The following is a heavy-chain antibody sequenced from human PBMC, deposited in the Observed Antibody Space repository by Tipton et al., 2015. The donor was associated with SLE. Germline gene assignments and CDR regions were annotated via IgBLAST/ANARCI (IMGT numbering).Heavy chain of an antibody. V-gene: IGHV4-39*07. CDR1: GGSISSSSYY. D-gene: IGHD6-13*01. J-gene: IGHJ3*02. Sequence: TLSLTCTVSGGSISSSSYYWGWIRQPPGKGLEWIGSIYYSGSTYYNPSLKSRVTISVDTSKNQFSLKLSSVTAADTAVYYCARVGFSIAAAGTYAFDIWGQGTMVTASS. CDR2: IYYSGST. CDR3: ARVGFSIAAAGTYAFDI.